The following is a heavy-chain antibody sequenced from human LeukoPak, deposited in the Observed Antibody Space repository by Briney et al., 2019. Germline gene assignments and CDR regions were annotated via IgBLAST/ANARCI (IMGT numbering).Heavy chain of an antibody. CDR1: GFIFGSHW. J-gene: IGHJ4*02. V-gene: IGHV3-7*01. Sequence: GGSLRLSCATSGFIFGSHWMSWVRQAPGKGLEWVGNIRYDGSEKYYVDSVKGRFTISRDNAKNSLYLQMDSLRAEDTAVYYCATLQLTGLDYWGQGTLVTVSS. D-gene: IGHD1-1*01. CDR3: ATLQLTGLDY. CDR2: IRYDGSEK.